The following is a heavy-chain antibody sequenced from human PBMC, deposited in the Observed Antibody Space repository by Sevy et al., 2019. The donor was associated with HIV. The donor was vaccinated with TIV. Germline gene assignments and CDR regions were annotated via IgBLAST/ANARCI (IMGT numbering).Heavy chain of an antibody. J-gene: IGHJ4*02. V-gene: IGHV3-23*01. CDR1: GIAFSTYA. CDR2: ISASGYST. Sequence: GGSLRLSCAASGIAFSTYAMFWVRQAPGKGLEWVSSISASGYSTYYADSVKGRFTLSRDNSRNTLDLQMNSLRADDTAVYYCAKDFSDVYYYDSSATIDYWGQGTLVTVSS. D-gene: IGHD3-22*01. CDR3: AKDFSDVYYYDSSATIDY.